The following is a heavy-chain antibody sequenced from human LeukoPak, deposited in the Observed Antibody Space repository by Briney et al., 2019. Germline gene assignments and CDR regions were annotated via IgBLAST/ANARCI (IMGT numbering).Heavy chain of an antibody. CDR3: AKAPYYYGSGSYYSMVVGFDY. J-gene: IGHJ4*02. CDR2: ISGSGGST. Sequence: GGSLRLSCAASGFTFSSYSMNWVRQAPGKGLEWVSAISGSGGSTYYADSVKGRFTISRDNSKNTLYLQMNSLRAEDTAVYYCAKAPYYYGSGSYYSMVVGFDYWGQGTLVTVSS. V-gene: IGHV3-23*01. CDR1: GFTFSSYS. D-gene: IGHD3-10*01.